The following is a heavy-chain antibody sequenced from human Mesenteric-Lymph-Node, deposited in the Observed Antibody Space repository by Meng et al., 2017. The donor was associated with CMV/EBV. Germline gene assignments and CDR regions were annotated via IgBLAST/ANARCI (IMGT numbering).Heavy chain of an antibody. V-gene: IGHV4-34*01. CDR3: ARGRGYCSSTSCYYFDY. CDR1: GGSFSGYY. Sequence: GGSFSGYYWSWIRQPSGKGLEWIGEINHSGSTNYNPSIKSRVTISVDTSKNQFSLKLSSVTDADTAVYYCARGRGYCSSTSCYYFDYWGQGTLVTVSS. J-gene: IGHJ4*02. CDR2: INHSGST. D-gene: IGHD2-2*01.